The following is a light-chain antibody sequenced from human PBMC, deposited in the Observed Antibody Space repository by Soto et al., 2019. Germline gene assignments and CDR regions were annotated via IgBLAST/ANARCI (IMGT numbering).Light chain of an antibody. CDR2: DAS. J-gene: IGKJ3*01. V-gene: IGKV3-11*01. CDR1: QSVSSY. CDR3: QQRSNWLFT. Sequence: EIVLTQSPATLSLSPGERVTLSCRASQSVSSYLAWYQRKPGQAPRLLIYDASNRATGIPARFSGSGSGTDFTLTISSLEPEDFAVYYCQQRSNWLFTFGPGTKVDIK.